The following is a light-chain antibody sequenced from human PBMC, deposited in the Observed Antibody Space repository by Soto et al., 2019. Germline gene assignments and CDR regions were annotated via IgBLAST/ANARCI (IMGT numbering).Light chain of an antibody. Sequence: QSALTQPPSVSGAPGHKITISCTGTRANVGSPFDVHWYQQYPGAAPKLVIYGISSRPSGVPDRFVGSKSGTSASLVITGLQPEDEADYYCQTYDSSLNAYVFGSGTKVTVL. J-gene: IGLJ1*01. CDR3: QTYDSSLNAYV. CDR1: RANVGSPFD. V-gene: IGLV1-40*01. CDR2: GIS.